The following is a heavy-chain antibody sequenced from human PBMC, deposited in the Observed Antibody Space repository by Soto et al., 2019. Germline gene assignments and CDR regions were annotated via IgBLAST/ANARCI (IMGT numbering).Heavy chain of an antibody. Sequence: SETLSLTCAVYGGSFSGYYWSWLRQPPGKGLEWIGEINHSGSTNYNPSLKSRVTISVDTSKNQFSLKLSSVTAADTAVYYGSASYGSLSVWHWFDPWGQGTLVTVSS. CDR2: INHSGST. J-gene: IGHJ5*02. CDR3: SASYGSLSVWHWFDP. CDR1: GGSFSGYY. V-gene: IGHV4-34*01. D-gene: IGHD3-16*01.